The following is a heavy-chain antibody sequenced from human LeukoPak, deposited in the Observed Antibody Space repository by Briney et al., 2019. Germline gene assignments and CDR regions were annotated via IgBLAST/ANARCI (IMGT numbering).Heavy chain of an antibody. CDR2: IFPSGGEI. J-gene: IGHJ4*02. V-gene: IGHV3-23*01. D-gene: IGHD2-8*02. CDR1: GFTFSTFA. CDR3: ATYRQVLLPFES. Sequence: GGSLRLSCAASGFTFSTFAMVWVRQPPGKGLEWVSSIFPSGGEIHYADSVRGRFTISRDNSKSTLSLQMNSLRAKDTAIYYCATYRQVLLPFESWGQGTLVTVSS.